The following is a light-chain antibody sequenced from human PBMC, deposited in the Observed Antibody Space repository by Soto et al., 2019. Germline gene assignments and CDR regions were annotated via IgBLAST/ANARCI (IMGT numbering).Light chain of an antibody. CDR2: GAT. J-gene: IGKJ4*01. V-gene: IGKV3-20*01. CDR3: QQYGSSPLT. CDR1: QSVSFSY. Sequence: EIVLTQSPGTLSLSPGDRATLSCRASQSVSFSYLAWYQQKAGQAPRLLIYGATSRATGIPDRFSGSESGTDFTLTICRLEPEDFAVYYCQQYGSSPLTFGGGTKVEIK.